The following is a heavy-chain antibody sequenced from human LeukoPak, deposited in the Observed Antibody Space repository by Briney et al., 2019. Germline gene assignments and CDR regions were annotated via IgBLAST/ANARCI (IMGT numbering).Heavy chain of an antibody. CDR3: ARGQLYYDSSGFDY. CDR2: ISSSSSYI. V-gene: IGHV3-21*01. J-gene: IGHJ4*02. D-gene: IGHD3-22*01. CDR1: GFTFSSYS. Sequence: GGSLRLSCAASGFTFSSYSMNWVRQAPGKGLEWVSSISSSSSYIYYVDSVEGRFTISRDNAKNSLYLQMNSLRAEDTAVYYCARGQLYYDSSGFDYWGQGTLVTVSS.